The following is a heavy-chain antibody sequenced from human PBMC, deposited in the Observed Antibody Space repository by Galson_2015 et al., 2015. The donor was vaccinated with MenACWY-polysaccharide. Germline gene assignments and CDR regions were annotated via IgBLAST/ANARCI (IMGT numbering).Heavy chain of an antibody. D-gene: IGHD6-19*01. CDR3: AREGGRAVAGTWKDY. CDR2: INPNSGGT. CDR1: GYTFTGYY. Sequence: SVKVSCKASGYTFTGYYMHWVRQAPGQGLEWMGWINPNSGGTNYAQKFQGRVTMTRDTSISTAYLQWSSLKASDTAMYYCAREGGRAVAGTWKDYWGQGTLVTVSS. V-gene: IGHV1-2*02. J-gene: IGHJ4*02.